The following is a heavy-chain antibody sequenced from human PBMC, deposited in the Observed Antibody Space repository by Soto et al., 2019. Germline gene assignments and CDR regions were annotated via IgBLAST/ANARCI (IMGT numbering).Heavy chain of an antibody. D-gene: IGHD6-13*01. J-gene: IGHJ4*02. V-gene: IGHV3-33*01. CDR1: GFTFSSYG. CDR2: IWYDGSNK. Sequence: QVQLVESGGGVVQPGRSLRLSCAASGFTFSSYGMHWVRQAPGKRLEWVAVIWYDGSNKYYADSVKGRFTISRDNSKNTLYLQMNSLRAEDTAVYYCARDYGEAAAGLAYWGQGTLVTVSS. CDR3: ARDYGEAAAGLAY.